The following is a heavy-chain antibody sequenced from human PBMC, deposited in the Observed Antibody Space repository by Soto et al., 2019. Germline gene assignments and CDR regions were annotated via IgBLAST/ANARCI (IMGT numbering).Heavy chain of an antibody. J-gene: IGHJ4*02. D-gene: IGHD6-13*01. CDR3: ATARATIAAAAIFDC. CDR2: VYRTGST. V-gene: IGHV4-4*02. Sequence: QVQLQESGPGLVKPSGTLSLTCAVSGGSISTSNWWSWVRQPPGKGLEWIGEVYRTGSTTYNPSLESRVLVSVDKSKNQFSRKLTSVTAADTAVYYRATARATIAAAAIFDCWGQGTLVTVSS. CDR1: GGSISTSNW.